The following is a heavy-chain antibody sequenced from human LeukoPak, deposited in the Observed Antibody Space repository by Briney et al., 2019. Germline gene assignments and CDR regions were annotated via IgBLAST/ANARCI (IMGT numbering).Heavy chain of an antibody. CDR1: GFTFSDLF. Sequence: AGGSLRLSWAASGFTFSDLFIDWVRQAPGKGLEWVGRTKNKAYSYTTEYAASVKGRFTISRDDSKNSLYLQMNSLKTEDTAVYYCASIRGVFGYWGQGTLVTVSS. CDR2: TKNKAYSYTT. CDR3: ASIRGVFGY. J-gene: IGHJ4*02. D-gene: IGHD3-10*01. V-gene: IGHV3-72*01.